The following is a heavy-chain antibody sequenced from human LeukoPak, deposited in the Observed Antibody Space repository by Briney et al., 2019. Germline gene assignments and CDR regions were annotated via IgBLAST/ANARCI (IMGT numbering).Heavy chain of an antibody. CDR3: ARDQEGFDY. CDR2: IYPRDGST. J-gene: IGHJ4*02. Sequence: ASVKVSCKASGYTFTSNYMHGVRQSPGQGLEWMGMIYPRDGSTSYAQKFQGRVTVTRDTSTSTVHMELSGLRSEDTAVYYCARDQEGFDYWGQGTLVTVSS. CDR1: GYTFTSNY. V-gene: IGHV1-46*01.